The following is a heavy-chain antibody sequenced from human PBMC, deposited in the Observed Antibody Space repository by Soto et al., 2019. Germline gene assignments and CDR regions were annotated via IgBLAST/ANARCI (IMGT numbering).Heavy chain of an antibody. CDR2: ISYDGSNK. Sequence: GGSLRLSCAASGFTFSSYAMHWVRQAPGKGLEWVAVISYDGSNKYYADSVKGRFTISRDNSKNTLYLQMNSLRAEDTAVYYCAQTMESDYGDYAGSFDYWGQGTLVTVSS. D-gene: IGHD4-17*01. J-gene: IGHJ4*02. CDR1: GFTFSSYA. CDR3: AQTMESDYGDYAGSFDY. V-gene: IGHV3-30-3*01.